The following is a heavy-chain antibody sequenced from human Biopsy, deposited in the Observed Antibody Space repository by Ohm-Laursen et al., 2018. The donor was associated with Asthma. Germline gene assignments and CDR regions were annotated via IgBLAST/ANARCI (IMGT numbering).Heavy chain of an antibody. CDR2: INSVFGTT. D-gene: IGHD2-2*01. V-gene: IGHV1-69*13. J-gene: IGHJ4*02. CDR1: GGTFNTYV. CDR3: ARKAGSCISRTCYSLDF. Sequence: VKISCKSLGGTFNTYVIGWVRQAPGQGLEWMGGINSVFGTTTYPQKFQDRVTITADDSTSTVYMELSSLRSEDTTVYYCARKAGSCISRTCYSLDFWGQGALVTVSS.